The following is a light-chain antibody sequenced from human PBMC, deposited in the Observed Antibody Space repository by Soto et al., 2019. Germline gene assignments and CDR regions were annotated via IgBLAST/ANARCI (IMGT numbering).Light chain of an antibody. CDR2: DAS. CDR3: QQYESYSPLT. Sequence: DIKISQSPASLSAAVGDRVTITCRASQSVRSWLAWYQQKPGTVPKLLIFDASRLESGVPSRFSGRRSGTEFTLTIACLQPEDFATYYCQQYESYSPLTFGGGTKVDIK. V-gene: IGKV1-5*01. J-gene: IGKJ4*01. CDR1: QSVRSW.